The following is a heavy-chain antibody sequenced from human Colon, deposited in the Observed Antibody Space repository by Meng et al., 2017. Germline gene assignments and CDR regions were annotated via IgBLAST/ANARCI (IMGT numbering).Heavy chain of an antibody. Sequence: HLGSGPGLGRPAETLSLTCTVSGGSLRSGSYDWGWIRQPPGKGLEWIGYIYYTGSTNHNPSLKSRVTISVDTSKNQFSLKLSSVTAADTDVYYCARGPLDYWGQGTLVTVSS. V-gene: IGHV4-61*01. CDR3: ARGPLDY. J-gene: IGHJ4*02. CDR2: IYYTGST. CDR1: GGSLRSGSYD.